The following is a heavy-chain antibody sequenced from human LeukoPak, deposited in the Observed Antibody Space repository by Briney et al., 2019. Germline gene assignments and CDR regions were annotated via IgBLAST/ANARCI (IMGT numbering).Heavy chain of an antibody. D-gene: IGHD4-11*01. Sequence: GGSLRLSWAASGFTFSSYAMHWVRQAPGKGLEWVAVISYDGSNKYYADSVKGRFTISRDNSKNTLYLQMNSLRAEDTAVYYCAKDALSAKWVTLQKSYGMDVWGQGTTVTVSS. J-gene: IGHJ6*02. CDR3: AKDALSAKWVTLQKSYGMDV. CDR2: ISYDGSNK. V-gene: IGHV3-30-3*01. CDR1: GFTFSSYA.